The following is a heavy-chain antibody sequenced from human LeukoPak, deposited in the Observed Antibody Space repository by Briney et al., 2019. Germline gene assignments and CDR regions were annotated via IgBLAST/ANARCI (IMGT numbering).Heavy chain of an antibody. CDR3: AKASLIIAAAGTGWFDP. CDR2: ISSSSSYI. Sequence: GGSLRLSCAASGFTFSGYSMNWFRKAPGKGLEWVSPISSSSSYIYYADSVKGRFTISRDNAKNTLYLQMNSLRAEDTAVYYCAKASLIIAAAGTGWFDPWGQGTLVTVSS. V-gene: IGHV3-21*01. D-gene: IGHD6-13*01. J-gene: IGHJ5*02. CDR1: GFTFSGYS.